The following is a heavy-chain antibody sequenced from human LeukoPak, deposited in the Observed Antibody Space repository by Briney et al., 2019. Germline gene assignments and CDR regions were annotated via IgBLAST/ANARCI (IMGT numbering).Heavy chain of an antibody. V-gene: IGHV3-30*18. Sequence: GGCLRLSCAASGFTFSSYGMHWVRQAPGKGLEWVAVISYDGSNKYYADSVKGRFTISRDNSKNTLYLQMNSLRAEDTAVYYCAKASLEWELPDFDYWGQGTLVTVSS. CDR3: AKASLEWELPDFDY. CDR1: GFTFSSYG. D-gene: IGHD1-26*01. CDR2: ISYDGSNK. J-gene: IGHJ4*02.